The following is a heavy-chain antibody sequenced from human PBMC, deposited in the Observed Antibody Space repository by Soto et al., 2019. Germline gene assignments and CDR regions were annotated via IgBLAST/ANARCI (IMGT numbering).Heavy chain of an antibody. Sequence: SETLSLTCTVSGDSISSYYWSWIRQPPGKGLEWIGSMYYSGATYHNPSLQSRVTISVDTSKNQFSLHLSSVTAADTAVYYCARHAAYDSVWGKSDGSDYWGQGTLVTVSS. J-gene: IGHJ4*02. CDR3: ARHAAYDSVWGKSDGSDY. D-gene: IGHD3-16*01. CDR2: MYYSGAT. V-gene: IGHV4-59*05. CDR1: GDSISSYY.